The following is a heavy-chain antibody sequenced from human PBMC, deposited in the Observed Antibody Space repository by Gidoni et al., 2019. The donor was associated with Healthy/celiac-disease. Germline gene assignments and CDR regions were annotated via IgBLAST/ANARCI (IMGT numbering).Heavy chain of an antibody. V-gene: IGHV3-23*01. Sequence: EVQLLESGGRLAQPGGSMRPPRAASGLTLSSYAMSWVRQAPGKGLEWVSAISGSGGSTYYTDTIKSQFTISRDNTKNTLYLQMNNLRAEDTSVYNCAKDLLPYYDIWSDYYVYWGHGTLVTVSS. CDR3: AKDLLPYYDIWSDYYVY. D-gene: IGHD3-3*01. CDR1: GLTLSSYA. J-gene: IGHJ4*01. CDR2: ISGSGGST.